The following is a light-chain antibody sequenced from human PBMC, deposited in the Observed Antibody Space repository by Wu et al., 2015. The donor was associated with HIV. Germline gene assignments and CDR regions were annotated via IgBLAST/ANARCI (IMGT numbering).Light chain of an antibody. CDR3: QQRSNWPPLT. V-gene: IGKV3-15*01. J-gene: IGKJ4*01. CDR2: GAS. Sequence: EIVMTQSPATLSVSPGERATLSCRASQSVSSNLAWYQKKPGQAPRLLIYGASTRATGIPDRFSGSGSGTDFTLTISSLEPEDFAVYYCQQRSNWPPLTFGGGTKVEIK. CDR1: QSVSSN.